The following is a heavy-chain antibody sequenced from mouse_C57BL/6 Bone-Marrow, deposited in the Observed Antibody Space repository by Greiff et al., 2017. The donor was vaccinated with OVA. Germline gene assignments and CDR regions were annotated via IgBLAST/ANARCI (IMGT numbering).Heavy chain of an antibody. CDR3: ARRDGYWGYFDV. CDR1: GFTFSDYY. CDR2: ISNGGGST. D-gene: IGHD2-3*01. V-gene: IGHV5-12*01. Sequence: DVMLVESGGGLVQPGGSLKLSCAASGFTFSDYYMYWVRQTPEKRLEWVAYISNGGGSTYYPDTVKGRFTISRDNAKNTLYLQMSRLKSEDTAMYYCARRDGYWGYFDVWGTGTTVTVSS. J-gene: IGHJ1*03.